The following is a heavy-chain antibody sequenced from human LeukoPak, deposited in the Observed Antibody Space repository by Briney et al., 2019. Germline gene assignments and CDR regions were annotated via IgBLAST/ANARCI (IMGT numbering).Heavy chain of an antibody. CDR2: INWNGGST. Sequence: GGSLRLSCAASGFTFDDYGMSWVRQAPGKGLEWVSGINWNGGSTGYADSVKGRFTISRDNAKNSLYLQMNSLRAEDTAVYYCARDRRRYFDWLPETFDIWGQGTMVTVSS. CDR3: ARDRRRYFDWLPETFDI. J-gene: IGHJ3*02. D-gene: IGHD3-9*01. CDR1: GFTFDDYG. V-gene: IGHV3-20*04.